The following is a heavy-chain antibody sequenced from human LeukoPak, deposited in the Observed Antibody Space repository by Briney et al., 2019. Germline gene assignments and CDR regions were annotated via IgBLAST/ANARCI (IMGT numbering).Heavy chain of an antibody. CDR3: TRERGSYHGNDY. CDR2: NNPNNGAT. CDR1: GYTFTGYY. J-gene: IGHJ4*02. D-gene: IGHD1-26*01. V-gene: IGHV1-2*06. Sequence: ASVKVSCKASGYTFTGYYMHWVRHAPGQGLEWMGRNNPNNGATHYAQKLQGRVTITGEAYISTGYMEPSSLRSDDTAVYYCTRERGSYHGNDYWGQGTLVTVSS.